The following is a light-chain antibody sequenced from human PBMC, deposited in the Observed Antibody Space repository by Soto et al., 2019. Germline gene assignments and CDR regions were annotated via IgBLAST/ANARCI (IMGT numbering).Light chain of an antibody. CDR3: QQYDNSFT. CDR1: QSVSSSY. J-gene: IGKJ4*01. Sequence: ASQSVSSSYLAWYQHKPGQAPRLLISGASNRAAGIPDRFSGSGSGTDFTLTISRLEPEDFAVYYCQQYDNSFTFGGGTKVDIK. CDR2: GAS. V-gene: IGKV3-20*01.